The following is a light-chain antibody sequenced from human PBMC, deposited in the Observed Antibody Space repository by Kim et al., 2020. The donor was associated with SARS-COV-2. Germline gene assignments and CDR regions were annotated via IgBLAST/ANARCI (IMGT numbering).Light chain of an antibody. J-gene: IGLJ2*01. CDR1: SSNIGAGYD. Sequence: QSVLTQPPSVSGAPGQRVTISCTGSSSNIGAGYDVHWYQQLPGTAPKLLIYGNSNRPSGVPDRFSGSKSGTSASLVITGLQAEDEADYYCQSYDSSLSGFVFGGGTQLTVL. CDR3: QSYDSSLSGFV. CDR2: GNS. V-gene: IGLV1-40*01.